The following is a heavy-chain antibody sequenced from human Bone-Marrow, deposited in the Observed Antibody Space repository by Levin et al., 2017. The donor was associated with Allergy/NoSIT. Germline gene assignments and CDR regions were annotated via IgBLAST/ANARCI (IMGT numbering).Heavy chain of an antibody. V-gene: IGHV3-23*01. D-gene: IGHD6-19*01. CDR1: GFTFRTYV. J-gene: IGHJ4*02. Sequence: PGGSLRLSCAASGFTFRTYVMSWVRQAPGKGLEWVSSIDAGGRGTYYADPVKGRFTISRDNSKNTAYLQMNSLRVEDTALYYCTKVAPRQWGSGWYGGDEYWGQGTLVTVSS. CDR2: IDAGGRGT. CDR3: TKVAPRQWGSGWYGGDEY.